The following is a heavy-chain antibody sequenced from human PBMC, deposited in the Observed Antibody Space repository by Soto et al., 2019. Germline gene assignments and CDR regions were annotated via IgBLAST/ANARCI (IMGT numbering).Heavy chain of an antibody. D-gene: IGHD2-2*01. Sequence: GGSLRLSCAASGFTFSNAWMSWVRQAPGKGLEWVGRIKSKTDGGTTDYAAPVKGRFTISRDDSKNTLYLQMNSLKTEDTAVYYCTTDPGCSSTSCYGDYYYYMDVWGKGTTVTVSS. CDR3: TTDPGCSSTSCYGDYYYYMDV. V-gene: IGHV3-15*01. CDR1: GFTFSNAW. CDR2: IKSKTDGGTT. J-gene: IGHJ6*03.